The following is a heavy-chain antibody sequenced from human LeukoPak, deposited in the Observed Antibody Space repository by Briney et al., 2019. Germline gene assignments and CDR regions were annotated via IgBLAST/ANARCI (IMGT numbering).Heavy chain of an antibody. CDR1: GFTFSSNT. CDR2: ITSSSSYI. V-gene: IGHV3-21*01. D-gene: IGHD6-6*01. CDR3: ARDGDSSSSGHYYFYMDV. J-gene: IGHJ6*03. Sequence: GGSLGLSCAASGFTFSSNTMNWVRQAPGKGLEWVSSITSSSSYIYYADSVKGRFTISRDNAKKSLYLQMKSLRGEDTGVYYCARDGDSSSSGHYYFYMDVWGKGTTVTVSS.